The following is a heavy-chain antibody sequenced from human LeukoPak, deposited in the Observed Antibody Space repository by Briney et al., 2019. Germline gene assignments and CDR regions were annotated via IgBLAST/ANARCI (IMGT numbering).Heavy chain of an antibody. D-gene: IGHD3-3*01. J-gene: IGHJ6*03. CDR1: GGSIISGSYY. CDR2: INTSGNT. Sequence: PSETLSLTCVSGGSIISGSYYWTWIRQPAGKGLEWIGRINTSGNTNYNPSLKSRVTISVDTSKNQFSLKLSSVTAADTAVYYCARYGSRVLEWLPGVYYYYYMDVWGKGTTVTVSS. V-gene: IGHV4-61*02. CDR3: ARYGSRVLEWLPGVYYYYYMDV.